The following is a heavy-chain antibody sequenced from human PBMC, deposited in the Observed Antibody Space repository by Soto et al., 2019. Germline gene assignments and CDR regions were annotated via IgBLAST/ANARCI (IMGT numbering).Heavy chain of an antibody. Sequence: TSETLSLTCTVSGGSISSYYWTWIRQPPGQGLEWIGYIDYSGSTNYNPSLNSRVTISIDTSKKQFSLKLNSVTAADTAVYYCAGDSSSSRFFHWGQGTLVTVSS. J-gene: IGHJ1*01. CDR3: AGDSSSSRFFH. CDR2: IDYSGST. D-gene: IGHD6-6*01. V-gene: IGHV4-59*08. CDR1: GGSISSYY.